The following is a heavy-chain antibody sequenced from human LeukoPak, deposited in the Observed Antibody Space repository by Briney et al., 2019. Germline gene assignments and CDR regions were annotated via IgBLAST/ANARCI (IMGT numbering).Heavy chain of an antibody. V-gene: IGHV3-48*04. CDR2: ISSGSTTI. J-gene: IGHJ3*02. CDR3: AKDTRGAVAGGAFDI. D-gene: IGHD6-19*01. CDR1: GFTFNNYN. Sequence: PGGSLRLSCAASGFTFNNYNINWVRQAPGKGLEWVSYISSGSTTIYYADSVKGRFTISRDNAKNSLYLQMNSLRAEDTALYYCAKDTRGAVAGGAFDIWGQGTMVTVSS.